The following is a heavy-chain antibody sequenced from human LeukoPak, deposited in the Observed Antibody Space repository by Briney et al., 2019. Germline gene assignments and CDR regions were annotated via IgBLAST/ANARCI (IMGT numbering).Heavy chain of an antibody. CDR3: ARGGFGYVYFDY. V-gene: IGHV3-7*01. D-gene: IGHD2-8*01. CDR2: IKGDGSEK. CDR1: GFTFSAHW. Sequence: GGSLRLSCAASGFTFSAHWMSWVRQAPGKGLEWVAHIKGDGSEKYSVDSVKGRFTISRDNAKSSLYLQMNSLRAEDTALYYCARGGFGYVYFDYWGQGSLVTVSS. J-gene: IGHJ4*02.